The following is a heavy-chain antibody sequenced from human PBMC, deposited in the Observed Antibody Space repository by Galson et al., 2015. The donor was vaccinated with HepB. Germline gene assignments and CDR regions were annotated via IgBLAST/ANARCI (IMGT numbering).Heavy chain of an antibody. CDR3: AKEVGSQYYYYYGMDV. CDR1: GFTFSSYA. J-gene: IGHJ6*02. V-gene: IGHV3-23*01. D-gene: IGHD1-26*01. Sequence: SLRLSCAVSGFTFSSYAMSWVRQAPGKGLEWVSAISGSGGSTYYADSVKGRFTISRDNSKNTLYLQMNSLRAEDTAVYYCAKEVGSQYYYYYGMDVWGQGTTVTVSS. CDR2: ISGSGGST.